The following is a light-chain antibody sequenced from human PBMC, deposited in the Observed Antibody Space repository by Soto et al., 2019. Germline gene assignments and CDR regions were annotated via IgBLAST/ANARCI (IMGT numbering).Light chain of an antibody. CDR1: QSVSSN. V-gene: IGKV3-15*01. Sequence: EIVMTQSPATLSVSPGERATLSCRASQSVSSNLAWYQQKPGQAPRHLIYGASTRATGIPARFSGSGSGTEFTLTISSLQSEDFAVYYCQQYNKWPPWTFGQGTKVEIK. J-gene: IGKJ1*01. CDR2: GAS. CDR3: QQYNKWPPWT.